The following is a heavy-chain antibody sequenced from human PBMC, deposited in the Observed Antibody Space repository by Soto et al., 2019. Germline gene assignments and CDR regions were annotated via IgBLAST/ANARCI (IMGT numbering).Heavy chain of an antibody. Sequence: QLQLQESGPGLVKPSETLSLTCTVSGGSISSSSYYWGWIRQPPGKGLEWIGSIYYSGSTYYNPSLKSRVTISVDTSKNQFSLKLSSVTAADTAVYYCARQDSVPDSSGYTPGWFDPWGQGTLVTVSS. CDR3: ARQDSVPDSSGYTPGWFDP. D-gene: IGHD3-22*01. CDR1: GGSISSSSYY. V-gene: IGHV4-39*01. J-gene: IGHJ5*02. CDR2: IYYSGST.